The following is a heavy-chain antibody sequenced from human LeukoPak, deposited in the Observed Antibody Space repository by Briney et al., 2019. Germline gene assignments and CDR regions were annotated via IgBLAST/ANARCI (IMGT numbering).Heavy chain of an antibody. CDR3: ARGSLAVAGPFDY. CDR2: INHSGST. Sequence: SETLSLTCAVYGGSFSGYYWRWIRQPPGKGLEWIGEINHSGSTNYNPSLKSRVTISVDTSKNQFSLKLSSVTAADTAVYYCARGSLAVAGPFDYWGQGTLVTVSS. V-gene: IGHV4-34*01. J-gene: IGHJ4*02. CDR1: GGSFSGYY. D-gene: IGHD6-19*01.